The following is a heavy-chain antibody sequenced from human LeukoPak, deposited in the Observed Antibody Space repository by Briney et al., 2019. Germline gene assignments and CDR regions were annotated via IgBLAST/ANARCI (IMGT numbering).Heavy chain of an antibody. D-gene: IGHD2-2*01. CDR3: ARDAGHQLSRRNYYAMDV. Sequence: PSQTLSLTCTVSGGSVTSGSYYWSWIRQPAGKGLEWIGRIYTSGSTYYNPSLKNRVTISLDMSKSQSSLKVSPVTAADTAVYYCARDAGHQLSRRNYYAMDVWGQGTTVTVSS. CDR2: IYTSGST. J-gene: IGHJ6*02. V-gene: IGHV4-61*02. CDR1: GGSVTSGSYY.